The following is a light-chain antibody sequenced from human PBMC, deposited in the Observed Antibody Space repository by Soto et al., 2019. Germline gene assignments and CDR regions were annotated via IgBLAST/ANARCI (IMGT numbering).Light chain of an antibody. CDR3: QQSYSTPRS. CDR2: SAS. J-gene: IGKJ2*03. V-gene: IGKV1-39*01. CDR1: QGIRSH. Sequence: DIRVHQSASFLYASVGDTVTITCRASQGIRSHLNWDQQKPGRAPQILIYSASELYPGAPSRFSGSGVDTQFSLTITNLQPDDFATYFCQQSYSTPRSVGQGNRLE.